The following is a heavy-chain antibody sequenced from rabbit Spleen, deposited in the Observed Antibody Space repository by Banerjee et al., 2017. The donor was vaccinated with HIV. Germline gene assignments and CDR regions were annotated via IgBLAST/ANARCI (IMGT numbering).Heavy chain of an antibody. J-gene: IGHJ6*01. Sequence: QSLEESGGDLVKPGASLTLTCTASGFSFSSRYYMCWVRQAPGKGLEWIACISSGSSGDTYYASWAKGRFTFSKTSSTTVTLQVTSLTAADTATYFCARDLTSSFSSYGMDLWGQGHPRHRL. V-gene: IGHV1S40*01. CDR1: GFSFSSRYY. CDR2: ISSGSSGDT. CDR3: ARDLTSSFSSYGMDL. D-gene: IGHD1-1*01.